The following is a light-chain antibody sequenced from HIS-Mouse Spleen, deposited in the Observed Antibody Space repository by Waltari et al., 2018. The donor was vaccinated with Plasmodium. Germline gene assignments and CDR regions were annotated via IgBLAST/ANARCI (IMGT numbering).Light chain of an antibody. CDR1: QGISSY. CDR3: QQYYSYPLT. V-gene: IGKV1-8*01. Sequence: AIRMTPSPSSFSASTGDRVTTTCRANQGISSYLAWYQQKPGKAPKLLIYAASTLQSGVPSRFSGSGSGTDFTLTISCLQSEDFATYYCQQYYSYPLTFGGGTKVEIK. J-gene: IGKJ4*01. CDR2: AAS.